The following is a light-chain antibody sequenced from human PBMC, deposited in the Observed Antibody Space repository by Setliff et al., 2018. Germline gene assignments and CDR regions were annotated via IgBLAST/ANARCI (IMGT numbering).Light chain of an antibody. CDR1: SSDIGGYDY. J-gene: IGLJ1*01. CDR3: SSYAGSNNYV. Sequence: SALTQPASVSGSPGQSITISCTGTSSDIGGYDYVSWYQQYPGKAPKLIIFDVTNRPSGVSNRFSGSKSDNTASLTISGLQAEDEADYYCSSYAGSNNYVFGTGTKVTVL. CDR2: DVT. V-gene: IGLV2-14*03.